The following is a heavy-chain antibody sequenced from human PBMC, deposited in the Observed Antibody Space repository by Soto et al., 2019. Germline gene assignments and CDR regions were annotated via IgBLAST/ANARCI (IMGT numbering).Heavy chain of an antibody. CDR2: INPNSGGT. J-gene: IGHJ6*02. D-gene: IGHD4-17*01. Sequence: ASVKVSCKASGYTFTSYDINWVRQAPGQGLEWMGWINPNSGGTNYAQKFQGRVTMTRDTSISTAYMELSRLRSDDTAVYYCARAFYGDYAAYYYGMDVWGQGTTVTVSS. CDR1: GYTFTSYD. V-gene: IGHV1-2*02. CDR3: ARAFYGDYAAYYYGMDV.